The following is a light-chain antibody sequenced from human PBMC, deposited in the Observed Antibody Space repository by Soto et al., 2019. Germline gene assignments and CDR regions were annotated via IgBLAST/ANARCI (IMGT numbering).Light chain of an antibody. V-gene: IGLV1-44*01. J-gene: IGLJ2*01. CDR2: SNN. CDR1: SSNIGSNT. Sequence: QSVLTQPPSASGTPGQRVTISCSGSSSNIGSNTVNWYQQLPGTAPTLLLYSNNQRPSGVPDRFSGSKSGTSASLAISGLQSEDEADYYCAAWDDSLNGVLFGGGTKLTVL. CDR3: AAWDDSLNGVL.